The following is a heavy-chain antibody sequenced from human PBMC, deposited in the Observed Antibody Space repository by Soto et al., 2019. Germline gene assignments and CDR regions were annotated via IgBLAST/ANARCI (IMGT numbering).Heavy chain of an antibody. J-gene: IGHJ4*02. Sequence: QVQLVESGGGVVQPGRSLRLSCAASGFTFSSYAMHWVRQAPGKGLEWVAVISYDGSNKYYADSVKGRFTISRDNSKNTLYLQMNSLRAEDTAVYYCARGTYSSSWSSFDYWRQGTLVTVSS. V-gene: IGHV3-30-3*01. CDR3: ARGTYSSSWSSFDY. D-gene: IGHD6-13*01. CDR2: ISYDGSNK. CDR1: GFTFSSYA.